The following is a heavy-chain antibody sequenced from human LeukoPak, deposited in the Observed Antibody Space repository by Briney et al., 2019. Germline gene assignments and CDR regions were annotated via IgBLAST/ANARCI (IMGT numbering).Heavy chain of an antibody. CDR3: ARDKVGATIDFDY. Sequence: PGGSLRLSCAASGFTFSSYWMSWVRQAPGKGLEWVANIKQDGSEKYYVDSVKGRFTISRDNAKNSLYLQMNSLRAEDTAVYYCARDKVGATIDFDYWGQGTLVTVSS. J-gene: IGHJ4*02. V-gene: IGHV3-7*01. CDR2: IKQDGSEK. CDR1: GFTFSSYW. D-gene: IGHD1-26*01.